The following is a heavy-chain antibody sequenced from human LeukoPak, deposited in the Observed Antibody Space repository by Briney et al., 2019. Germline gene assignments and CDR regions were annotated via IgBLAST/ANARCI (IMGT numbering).Heavy chain of an antibody. Sequence: GGSLRLSCAASGFTFSSYWMSWVRQAPGKGLEWVANIKQDGSEKYYVDSVKGRFTISRDNAKNSMYLQMNSLRAEDTAVYYCARDISSGWYDYWGQGTLVTVSS. V-gene: IGHV3-7*03. J-gene: IGHJ4*02. D-gene: IGHD6-19*01. CDR1: GFTFSSYW. CDR2: IKQDGSEK. CDR3: ARDISSGWYDY.